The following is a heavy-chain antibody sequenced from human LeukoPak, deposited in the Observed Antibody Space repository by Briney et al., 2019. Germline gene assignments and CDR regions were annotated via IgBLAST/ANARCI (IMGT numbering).Heavy chain of an antibody. D-gene: IGHD3-10*01. CDR1: GYSISSGYY. Sequence: SETLSFTCAVSGYSISSGYYWGWIRQPPGKGLEYIGSIHQSGSTYYNPSLKSRVTMSLDTSRNQFSLKLSSVTAADTAVYYCVRDGNYYGYNWFDPWGQGALVTVSS. CDR3: VRDGNYYGYNWFDP. J-gene: IGHJ5*02. CDR2: IHQSGST. V-gene: IGHV4-38-2*02.